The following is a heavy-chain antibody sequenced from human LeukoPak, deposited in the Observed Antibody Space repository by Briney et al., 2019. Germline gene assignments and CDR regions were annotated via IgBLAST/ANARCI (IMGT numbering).Heavy chain of an antibody. CDR2: ISYDGSNK. CDR1: GFTFSSYG. CDR3: AKDTYSSSWYYYYYYYGMDV. D-gene: IGHD6-13*01. Sequence: GGSLRLSCAASGFTFSSYGMHWVRQAPGKGLEWVAVISYDGSNKYYADSVKGRFTISRDNSKNTLYLQMNSLRAEDTAVYYCAKDTYSSSWYYYYYYYGMDVWGQGTTVTVSS. J-gene: IGHJ6*02. V-gene: IGHV3-30*18.